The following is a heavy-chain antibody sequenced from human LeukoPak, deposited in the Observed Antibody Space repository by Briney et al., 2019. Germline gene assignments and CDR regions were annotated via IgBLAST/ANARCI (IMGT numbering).Heavy chain of an antibody. D-gene: IGHD3-3*01. V-gene: IGHV4-34*01. CDR3: ARGPTTSGVGTFDY. CDR2: ISQSGTT. CDR1: HESFSEHY. J-gene: IGHJ4*02. Sequence: SETLSLTCAVSHESFSEHYGNWIRQPPGKGLEWIGVISQSGTTHYNPSLKSRVTISVDTSENQLFLRVTSVTAADTAVYYCARGPTTSGVGTFDYWGQGTLVTVSS.